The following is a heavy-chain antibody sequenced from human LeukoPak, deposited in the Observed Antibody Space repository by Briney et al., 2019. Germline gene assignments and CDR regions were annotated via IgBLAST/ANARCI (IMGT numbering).Heavy chain of an antibody. J-gene: IGHJ6*03. V-gene: IGHV4-59*01. CDR2: IYYSGST. Sequence: SETLSLTCTVSGGSISSYYWSWIRQPPGKGLEWIGDIYYSGSTNYNPALKSRVSISVDTSKNQFSLKLSSVTAADAAVYYCARAYCSGGSCYSGYYYYYMDVWGKGTTVTVSS. CDR3: ARAYCSGGSCYSGYYYYYMDV. D-gene: IGHD2-15*01. CDR1: GGSISSYY.